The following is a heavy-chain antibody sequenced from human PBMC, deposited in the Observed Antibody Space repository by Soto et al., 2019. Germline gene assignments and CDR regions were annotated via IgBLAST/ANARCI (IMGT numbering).Heavy chain of an antibody. CDR2: IRSKANSYAT. CDR1: GFTFSGSA. V-gene: IGHV3-73*02. D-gene: IGHD3-16*01. Sequence: EVQLVESGGGLVQPGGSLKLSCAASGFTFSGSAMHWVRQASGKGLEWVGRIRSKANSYATAYAASVKGRFTISRDDSKNTAYLQMNSLKTEDTAVYYCTSPVRGSGGYWGQGTLVTVSS. J-gene: IGHJ4*02. CDR3: TSPVRGSGGY.